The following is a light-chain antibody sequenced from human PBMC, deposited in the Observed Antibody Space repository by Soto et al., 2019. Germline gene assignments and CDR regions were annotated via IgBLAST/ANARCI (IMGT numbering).Light chain of an antibody. CDR2: EVS. Sequence: QSALTQPASVSGSPGQSITISCTGSSNDVGSYKLVSWYQQHPGKAPKLMIYEVSERPAGVSIRFSGSKSGNTASLTISGLQTEDEADYYCCSYAGSSTLLLFGGGTKLTVL. J-gene: IGLJ3*02. CDR1: SNDVGSYKL. CDR3: CSYAGSSTLLL. V-gene: IGLV2-23*02.